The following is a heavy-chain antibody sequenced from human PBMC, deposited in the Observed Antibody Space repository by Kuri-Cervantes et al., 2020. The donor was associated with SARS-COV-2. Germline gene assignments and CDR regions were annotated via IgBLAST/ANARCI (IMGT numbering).Heavy chain of an antibody. V-gene: IGHV1-2*04. CDR1: GYTFSDYY. Sequence: ASVKVSCKASGYTFSDYYIHWVRQAPGQGLEWVGWINPNTGGTDYAQKFQGWVTMTRDTSLTTAYMELTRLTSDDSAVYFCARGEAARGLMVVFKWRGAGPLHFWGQGTLVTVSS. CDR3: ARGEAARGLMVVFKWRGAGPLHF. D-gene: IGHD3-10*01. J-gene: IGHJ4*02. CDR2: INPNTGGT.